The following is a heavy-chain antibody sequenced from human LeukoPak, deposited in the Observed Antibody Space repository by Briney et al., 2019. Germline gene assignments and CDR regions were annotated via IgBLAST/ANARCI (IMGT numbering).Heavy chain of an antibody. CDR1: GYTFTGYY. D-gene: IGHD4-23*01. V-gene: IGHV1-2*02. CDR2: INPNSGGT. CDR3: ARDLYGGTSATFDY. J-gene: IGHJ4*02. Sequence: ASVKVSCKASGYTFTGYYMHWVRQAPGQGLEWMGWINPNSGGTNYAQKFQGRVTMTSDTSISTAYMELSRLRSDNTAVYYCARDLYGGTSATFDYWGQGTLVTVSS.